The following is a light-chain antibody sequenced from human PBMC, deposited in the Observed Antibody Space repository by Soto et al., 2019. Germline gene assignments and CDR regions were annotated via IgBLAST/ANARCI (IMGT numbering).Light chain of an antibody. Sequence: QSVLTQPPSVSGAPGQRVTVSCTGSSSNIGAGYDVHWYQQLPGTAPKLLIYGNNNRPSGVPDRFSGSKSGTSASLAITGLQAEDEADYYCQSYDSSLSAPYVFGTRTKLTVL. CDR2: GNN. CDR1: SSNIGAGYD. J-gene: IGLJ1*01. V-gene: IGLV1-40*01. CDR3: QSYDSSLSAPYV.